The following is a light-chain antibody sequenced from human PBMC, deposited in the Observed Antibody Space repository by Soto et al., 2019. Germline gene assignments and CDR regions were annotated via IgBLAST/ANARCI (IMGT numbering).Light chain of an antibody. J-gene: IGLJ2*01. CDR3: SSYTSSSTLL. CDR1: SSDVGGYNY. CDR2: DVS. Sequence: QAVVTQPASVSGSPGQSITISCTGTSSDVGGYNYVSWYQQHPGKAPKLMIYDVSNRPSGVSNRFSGSKSGNTASLTISGLQAEDAADYYCSSYTSSSTLLFGGGTKLTVL. V-gene: IGLV2-14*01.